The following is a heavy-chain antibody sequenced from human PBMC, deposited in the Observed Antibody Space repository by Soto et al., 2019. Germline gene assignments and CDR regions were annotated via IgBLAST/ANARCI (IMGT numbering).Heavy chain of an antibody. CDR2: ISPSDGST. J-gene: IGHJ4*02. Sequence: QVQLVQSGAEVKRPGASVKVSCKASGYIFNNYYIHWVRQAPGQGLEWMGIISPSDGSTTYAQRCQGRVIMTRDTSTSTVYMELGSLRSDDTAVFYCVTGDFYASSSDYWGQGTLVTVSS. CDR1: GYIFNNYY. V-gene: IGHV1-46*02. CDR3: VTGDFYASSSDY. D-gene: IGHD3-22*01.